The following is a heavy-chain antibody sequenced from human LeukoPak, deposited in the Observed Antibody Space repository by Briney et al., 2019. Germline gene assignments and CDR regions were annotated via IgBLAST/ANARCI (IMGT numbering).Heavy chain of an antibody. J-gene: IGHJ4*02. CDR2: IKQDGSEK. CDR3: ARGRGDY. Sequence: GGSLRLSCAASGFIFSTSWMSWVRQAPGKGLEWVANIKQDGSEKSYVDSVKGRFTISRDNAKNSLYLQMNSLRAEDTAVYYCARGRGDYRGQGTLVTVSS. V-gene: IGHV3-7*01. CDR1: GFIFSTSW.